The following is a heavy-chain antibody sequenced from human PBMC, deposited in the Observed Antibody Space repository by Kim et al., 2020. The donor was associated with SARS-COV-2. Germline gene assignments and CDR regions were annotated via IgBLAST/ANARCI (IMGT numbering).Heavy chain of an antibody. CDR3: ARANSYGNYYAVDV. CDR1: GYTFTGYY. D-gene: IGHD5-18*01. Sequence: ASVKVSCEASGYTFTGYYVHWVRQAPGQGLEWMGWINPNSGATNYAQQFQDRLTMTRDTTIHTAFMELSRLTSDDTGVYYCARANSYGNYYAVDVWGQGSTVTVSS. CDR2: INPNSGAT. J-gene: IGHJ6*02. V-gene: IGHV1-2*02.